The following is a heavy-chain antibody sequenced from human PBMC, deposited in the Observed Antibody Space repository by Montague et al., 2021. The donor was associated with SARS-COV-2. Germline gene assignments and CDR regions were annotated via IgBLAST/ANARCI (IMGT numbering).Heavy chain of an antibody. CDR2: ISNSGFT. J-gene: IGHJ4*02. Sequence: SETLSLTCTVSGDSMTGDSMSRYYWSWIRQTPGKGLEWIGYISNSGFTNDNPSLKNRVTTSVDTSNNQFSLKLNSATAADTAVYYRARVRKDDYGDNYFDYWGQGTLVTASS. CDR3: ARVRKDDYGDNYFDY. CDR1: GDSMTGDSMSRYY. V-gene: IGHV4-61*01. D-gene: IGHD4-17*01.